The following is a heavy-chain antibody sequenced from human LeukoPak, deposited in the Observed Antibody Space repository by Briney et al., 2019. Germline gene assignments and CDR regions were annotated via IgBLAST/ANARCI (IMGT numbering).Heavy chain of an antibody. CDR3: ARAVDFWSGYPQPNWFDP. Sequence: PGGPLRLSCAASGFTFSSYAVSWARQAPGKGLEWVSAMSGSAGSTYYADSVKGRFTISRDNSKNTLYLQMNSLRAEDTAVYYCARAVDFWSGYPQPNWFDPWGQGTLVTVSS. CDR1: GFTFSSYA. D-gene: IGHD3-3*01. CDR2: MSGSAGST. V-gene: IGHV3-23*01. J-gene: IGHJ5*02.